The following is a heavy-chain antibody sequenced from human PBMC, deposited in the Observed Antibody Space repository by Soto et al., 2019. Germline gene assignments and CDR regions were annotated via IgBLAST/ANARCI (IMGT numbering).Heavy chain of an antibody. V-gene: IGHV3-11*01. D-gene: IGHD6-13*01. CDR3: ARVGRAAAATSRYYYMDV. CDR2: ISSSGSTI. Sequence: QVQLVESGGGLVKPGGSMRLSCAASGFTFSDYYMSWIRQAPGKGLEWVSYISSSGSTIYYADSVKGRFTISRDNAKNSLYLQINSLRAEDTAVYYCARVGRAAAATSRYYYMDVWGKGTTVTVSS. CDR1: GFTFSDYY. J-gene: IGHJ6*03.